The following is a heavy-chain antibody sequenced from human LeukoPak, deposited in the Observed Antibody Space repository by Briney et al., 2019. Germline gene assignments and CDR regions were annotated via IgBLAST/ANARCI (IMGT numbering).Heavy chain of an antibody. CDR2: ISPHKGNT. D-gene: IGHD1/OR15-1a*01. Sequence: ASVKVSCKGSGYSFSNHGITWVRQAPGQGLEWIGWISPHKGNTNYQQRLQGRLIMTTDASTSTAYMELRDLRSDDTAIYYCARDQQQGDHYSFYYMDFWGEGTTVIVSS. CDR3: ARDQQQGDHYSFYYMDF. V-gene: IGHV1-18*01. CDR1: GYSFSNHG. J-gene: IGHJ6*03.